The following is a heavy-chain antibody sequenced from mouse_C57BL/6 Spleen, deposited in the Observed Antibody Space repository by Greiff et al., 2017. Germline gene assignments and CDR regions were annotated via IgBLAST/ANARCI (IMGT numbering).Heavy chain of an antibody. CDR2: IFPGSGCT. V-gene: IGHV1-9*01. CDR3: ARSGGSSYGWYFDV. D-gene: IGHD1-1*01. CDR1: GYTFTGYW. Sequence: VQLQQSGAELMKPGASVKLSCKATGYTFTGYWIEWVKQRPGHGLEWIGEIFPGSGCTNYNEKFKGKATFTADTSSNTAYMQLSSLTTEDSAIYYCARSGGSSYGWYFDVWGTGTTVTVSS. J-gene: IGHJ1*03.